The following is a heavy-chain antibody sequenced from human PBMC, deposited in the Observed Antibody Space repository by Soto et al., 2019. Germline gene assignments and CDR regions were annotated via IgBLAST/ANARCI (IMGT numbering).Heavy chain of an antibody. D-gene: IGHD6-19*01. CDR1: GFTYSSYW. CDR2: INSDGSST. Sequence: PGGSLRRSCAASGFTYSSYWMHWVRQAPGKGLVWVSRINSDGSSTSYADSVKGRFTISRDNAKNTLYLQMNSLRAEDTAVYYCAKAEPPPPGIAVAGFDYWGQGTLVTVSS. J-gene: IGHJ4*02. CDR3: AKAEPPPPGIAVAGFDY. V-gene: IGHV3-74*01.